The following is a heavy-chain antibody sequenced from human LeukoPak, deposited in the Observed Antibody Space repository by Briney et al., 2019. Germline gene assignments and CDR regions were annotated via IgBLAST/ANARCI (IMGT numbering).Heavy chain of an antibody. CDR1: GGSISSGGYS. Sequence: SETLSLTCAVSGGSISSGGYSWSWIRQPPGKGLEWIGYIYHSGSTYYNPSLESRVTISVDRSKNQFSLKLSSVTAADTAVYYCAREYGSGSYVWFDPWGQGTLVTVSS. CDR2: IYHSGST. CDR3: AREYGSGSYVWFDP. V-gene: IGHV4-30-2*01. D-gene: IGHD3-10*01. J-gene: IGHJ5*02.